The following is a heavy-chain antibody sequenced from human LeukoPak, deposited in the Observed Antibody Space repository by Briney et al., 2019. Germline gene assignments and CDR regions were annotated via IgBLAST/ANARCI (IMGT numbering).Heavy chain of an antibody. J-gene: IGHJ6*02. CDR3: ARDWTMATITYYYGMDV. CDR1: GFTFSSYA. V-gene: IGHV3-30*04. D-gene: IGHD5-12*01. CDR2: ISYDGSNK. Sequence: PGRSLRLSCAASGFTFSSYAMHWVRQAPGKGLEWVAVISYDGSNKYYADSVKGRFTISRDNAKNSLYLQMNSLRAEDTAVYYCARDWTMATITYYYGMDVWGQGTTVTVSS.